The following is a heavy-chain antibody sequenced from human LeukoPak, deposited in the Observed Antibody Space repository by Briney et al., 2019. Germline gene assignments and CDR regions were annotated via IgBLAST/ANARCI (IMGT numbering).Heavy chain of an antibody. D-gene: IGHD3-9*01. J-gene: IGHJ4*02. CDR3: ARESVFDWFGKYFFDC. CDR1: GFTFSDHY. Sequence: GGSLRLSCAASGFTFSDHYMSWFRQGPGKGLEWVSYISSSGKSIYYADPVKGRFSISRDNATNSVYLQMNSLRAEDTAVYYCARESVFDWFGKYFFDCWGQGTLVTVSS. V-gene: IGHV3-11*01. CDR2: ISSSGKSI.